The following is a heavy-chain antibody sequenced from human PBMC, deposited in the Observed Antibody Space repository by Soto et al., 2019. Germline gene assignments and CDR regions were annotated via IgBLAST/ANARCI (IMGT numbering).Heavy chain of an antibody. CDR3: ARDRRRYGENWYFDL. Sequence: QVQLQESGPGLVKPSETLSLTCTVSGGSVSSGSYYWSWIRQPPGKGLEWIGYIYYSGSTNYNPSLKSRVTISVDTSKNQFSLKLSSVTAADTAVYYCARDRRRYGENWYFDLWGRGTLVTVSS. V-gene: IGHV4-61*01. J-gene: IGHJ2*01. CDR1: GGSVSSGSYY. CDR2: IYYSGST. D-gene: IGHD4-17*01.